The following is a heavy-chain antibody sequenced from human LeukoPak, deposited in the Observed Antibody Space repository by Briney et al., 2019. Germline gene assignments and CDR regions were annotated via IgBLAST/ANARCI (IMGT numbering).Heavy chain of an antibody. J-gene: IGHJ4*02. Sequence: PSETLSPTCTVSGGSISSYYWSWIRQPPGKGLEWIGYIYYSGSTNYNPSLKSRVTISVDTSKNQFSLKLSSVTAADTAVYYCARGPYYRSGSQFDYWGQGTLVTVSS. D-gene: IGHD3-10*01. CDR2: IYYSGST. V-gene: IGHV4-59*01. CDR1: GGSISSYY. CDR3: ARGPYYRSGSQFDY.